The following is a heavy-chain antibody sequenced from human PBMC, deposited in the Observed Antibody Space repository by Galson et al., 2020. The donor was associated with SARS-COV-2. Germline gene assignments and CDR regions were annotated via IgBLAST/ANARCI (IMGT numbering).Heavy chain of an antibody. CDR3: ARRGPWELVSGLDY. J-gene: IGHJ4*02. V-gene: IGHV4-59*01. CDR2: IYYSGST. D-gene: IGHD3-10*01. Sequence: SETLSLTCTVPGGSISSYYWSWIRQPPGKGLEWIGYIYYSGSTKYNPPLTIRVTISVDTSKNQFSLKLSSVTAADTAMYYCARRGPWELVSGLDYWGQGTLVTVSS. CDR1: GGSISSYY.